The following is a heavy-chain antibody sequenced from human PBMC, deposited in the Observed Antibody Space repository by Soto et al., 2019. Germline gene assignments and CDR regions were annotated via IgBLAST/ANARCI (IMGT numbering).Heavy chain of an antibody. CDR1: GGSISSYY. J-gene: IGHJ3*02. D-gene: IGHD6-19*01. CDR3: AREQWLVLNAFDI. CDR2: IYYSGST. V-gene: IGHV4-59*01. Sequence: QVQLQESGPGLVKPSETLSLTCTVAGGSISSYYWSWIRQPPGKGLEWIGYIYYSGSTNYNPSLKSGATVSADTSKNQLSLKLSSVTAVDTAVYCCAREQWLVLNAFDIWGQGTLVTVSA.